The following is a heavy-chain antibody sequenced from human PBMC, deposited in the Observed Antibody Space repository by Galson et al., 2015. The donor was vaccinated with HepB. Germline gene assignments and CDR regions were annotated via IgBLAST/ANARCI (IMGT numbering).Heavy chain of an antibody. CDR3: AKNWGS. Sequence: SLRLSCAASGFTFSNSDTSWVRQAPGKGLEWVSSITTSGDYTFYADFVKGRFTISRDNSKNTLYLQMNSLRVEDTAVYYCAKNWGSWGQGTLVTVSS. J-gene: IGHJ5*02. CDR1: GFTFSNSD. V-gene: IGHV3-23*01. D-gene: IGHD3-16*01. CDR2: ITTSGDYT.